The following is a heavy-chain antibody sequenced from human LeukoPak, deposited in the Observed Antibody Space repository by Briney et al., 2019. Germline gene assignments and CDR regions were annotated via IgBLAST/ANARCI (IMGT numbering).Heavy chain of an antibody. CDR3: ATGVCSTTSCYTKLHYFDP. CDR1: GFTFSSYA. D-gene: IGHD2-2*02. J-gene: IGHJ5*02. Sequence: GGSLRLSCAASGFTFSSYAMNWVRQAPGKGLEWVSSISSSSSKIYYADSVKGRFTISRDNAKNSLYLQMNSLRAEDTAVYHCATGVCSTTSCYTKLHYFDPWGQGTLVTVSS. V-gene: IGHV3-21*01. CDR2: ISSSSSKI.